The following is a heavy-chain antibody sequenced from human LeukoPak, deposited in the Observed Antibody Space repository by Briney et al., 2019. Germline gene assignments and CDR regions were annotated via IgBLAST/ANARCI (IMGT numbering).Heavy chain of an antibody. CDR2: IWYDGSNK. Sequence: GGSLRLSCAASGFTFSSYGMHWAARAPGKGLKGVPVIWYDGSNKYYADSVKGRFTISRDNSKNTLYLQMNSLRAEDTAVYYCARDLRFGESIHLGYWGQGTLVTVSS. D-gene: IGHD3-10*01. J-gene: IGHJ4*02. CDR1: GFTFSSYG. CDR3: ARDLRFGESIHLGY. V-gene: IGHV3-33*08.